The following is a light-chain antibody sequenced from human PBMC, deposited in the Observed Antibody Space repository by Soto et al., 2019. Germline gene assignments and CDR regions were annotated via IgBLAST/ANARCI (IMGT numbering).Light chain of an antibody. Sequence: QAVVSQEPSFSVSPGGTVTLTCGLTSGSVLTSYYPTWYQQTPGQAPRTLIYSTNIRSSGVPDRFSGSILGNKAALTITGAQADDECVYYCALYVGTGTVVFGGGTKVTVL. V-gene: IGLV8-61*01. CDR3: ALYVGTGTVV. CDR2: STN. CDR1: SGSVLTSYY. J-gene: IGLJ2*01.